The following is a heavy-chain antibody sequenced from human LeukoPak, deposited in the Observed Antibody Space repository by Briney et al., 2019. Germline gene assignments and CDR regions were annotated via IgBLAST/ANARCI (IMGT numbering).Heavy chain of an antibody. CDR1: GGSFSTSG. CDR2: VIPIYGTP. CDR3: ARDHWGIVENGYDYFYYDMDV. J-gene: IGHJ6*02. V-gene: IGHV1-69*05. D-gene: IGHD7-27*01. Sequence: GASVKVSCKASGGSFSTSGFIWVRQAPGQGLEWMGGVIPIYGTPSYAQKFQGRVTITTDESTSTAYMELSSLRSEDTAVYYCARDHWGIVENGYDYFYYDMDVWGQGTTVTVSS.